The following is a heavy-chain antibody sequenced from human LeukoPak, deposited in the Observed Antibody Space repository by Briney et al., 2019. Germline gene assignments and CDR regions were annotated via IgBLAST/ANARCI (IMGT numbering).Heavy chain of an antibody. CDR3: AKDANLGYGSSWYNYYYYGMDV. CDR1: GFTFSSYA. J-gene: IGHJ6*02. Sequence: GGSLRLSCAASGFTFSSYAMSWVRQAPGKGLEWVSAISGSGGSTYYADSVKGRFTISRDNSKNTLYLQMNSLRAEDTAVYYCAKDANLGYGSSWYNYYYYGMDVWGQGTTVTVSS. D-gene: IGHD6-13*01. CDR2: ISGSGGST. V-gene: IGHV3-23*01.